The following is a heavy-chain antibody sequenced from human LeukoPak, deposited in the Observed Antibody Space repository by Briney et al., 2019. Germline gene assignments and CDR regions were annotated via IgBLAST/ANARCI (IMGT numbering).Heavy chain of an antibody. Sequence: SETLSLTCTVSGGSISSSSYYWGWIRQPPGKGLEWIGSIYYSGSTYYNPSLKSRVTISVDTSKNQFSLKLSSVTAADTAVYYCARRRVGTGKTIDYWGQGTLVTVSS. J-gene: IGHJ4*02. V-gene: IGHV4-39*07. D-gene: IGHD3/OR15-3a*01. CDR1: GGSISSSSYY. CDR2: IYYSGST. CDR3: ARRRVGTGKTIDY.